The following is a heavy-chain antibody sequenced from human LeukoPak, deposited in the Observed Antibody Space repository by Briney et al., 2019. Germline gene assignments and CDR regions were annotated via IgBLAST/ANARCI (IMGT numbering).Heavy chain of an antibody. CDR3: ARGQYSGSCFDN. CDR2: IYYSGST. J-gene: IGHJ4*02. D-gene: IGHD1-26*01. CDR1: GGSISSYL. Sequence: SETLSLTCTVSGGSISSYLWSWIRQPPGKGLEWIGYIYYSGSTNYNPSLMSRVTILVDTSKNQFSLKVSSVTAADTAVYYCARGQYSGSCFDNWGQGSLVTVSS. V-gene: IGHV4-59*01.